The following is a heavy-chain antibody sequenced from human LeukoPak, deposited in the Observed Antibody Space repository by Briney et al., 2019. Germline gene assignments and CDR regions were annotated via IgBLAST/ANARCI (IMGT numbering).Heavy chain of an antibody. CDR3: ARGPLILEGDWFDP. D-gene: IGHD3-3*01. J-gene: IGHJ5*02. CDR1: GYTFTGYY. CDR2: INPNSGGT. V-gene: IGHV1-2*02. Sequence: ASVKVSCKASGYTFTGYYMHWVRQAPGQGLEWMGWINPNSGGTNYAQKFQVGVTMTRDTSIRTVYMELSRLRSDDTAVYYCARGPLILEGDWFDPWGQGTLVTASS.